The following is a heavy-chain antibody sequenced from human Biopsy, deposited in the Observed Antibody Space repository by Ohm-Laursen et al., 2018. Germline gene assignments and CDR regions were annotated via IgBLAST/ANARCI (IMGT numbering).Heavy chain of an antibody. D-gene: IGHD3-22*01. CDR2: IYPGGST. CDR1: GGDINNYY. Sequence: GTLSLTCNVSGGDINNYYWSWIRQPAGKGLEWIGRIYPGGSTNYNPSFKSRVTMSVATSKKQLSLRLRSVTAADTAMYYCASVVLGPTNDAFDLWGQGTMVVVSS. V-gene: IGHV4-4*07. J-gene: IGHJ3*01. CDR3: ASVVLGPTNDAFDL.